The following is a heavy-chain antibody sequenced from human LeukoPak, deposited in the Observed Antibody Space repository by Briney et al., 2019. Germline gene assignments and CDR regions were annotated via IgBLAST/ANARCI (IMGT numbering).Heavy chain of an antibody. Sequence: SVKVSYKASGGTFNIYAIGWVRQAPGQGLEWMGGIIPIFGTANYAQKFQGRVTITADESTSTAYMELSSLRSEDTAVYYCARVRCGGDCYFDYWGQGTLVTVSS. D-gene: IGHD2-21*02. CDR3: ARVRCGGDCYFDY. J-gene: IGHJ4*02. V-gene: IGHV1-69*01. CDR2: IIPIFGTA. CDR1: GGTFNIYA.